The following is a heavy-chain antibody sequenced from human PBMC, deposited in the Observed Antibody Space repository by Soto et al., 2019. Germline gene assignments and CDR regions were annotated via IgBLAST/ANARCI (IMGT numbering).Heavy chain of an antibody. CDR3: ATANNWNYEVGYYYYGMDV. J-gene: IGHJ6*02. Sequence: QVQLVQSGAEVKKPGASVKVSCKVSGYTLTELSMHWVRQAPGKGLEWMGGFDPEDGETIYAQKFQGRVTMTEDTSNDTGYMELSRLRSEDTAVYYCATANNWNYEVGYYYYGMDVWGQGATVTGSS. D-gene: IGHD1-7*01. CDR1: GYTLTELS. V-gene: IGHV1-24*01. CDR2: FDPEDGET.